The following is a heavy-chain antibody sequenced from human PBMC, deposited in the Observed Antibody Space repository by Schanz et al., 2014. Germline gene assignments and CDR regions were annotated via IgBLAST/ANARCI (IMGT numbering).Heavy chain of an antibody. CDR3: ARRHHFRSGPYYYYYMDD. CDR1: GGSISSSNW. Sequence: QVQLQESGPGLVKPSETLSLTCAVSGGSISSSNWWSWVRQSPGTGLEWIGEINHSANTTYNPSLKSRVTISVDSSKNQFSLMLNSVTAADTAVYYCARRHHFRSGPYYYYYMDDWGKGTTVTVSS. J-gene: IGHJ6*03. D-gene: IGHD3-3*02. V-gene: IGHV4-4*02. CDR2: INHSANT.